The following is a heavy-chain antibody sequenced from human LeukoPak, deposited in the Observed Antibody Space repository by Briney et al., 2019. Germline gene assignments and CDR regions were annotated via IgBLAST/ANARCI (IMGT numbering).Heavy chain of an antibody. V-gene: IGHV4-59*01. CDR3: ARDHYDTLTGSRYFDY. J-gene: IGHJ4*02. Sequence: SETLSLTCNVSGASMSSNYWSWIRQPPGKGLEWIGSIYYSGSTNYNPSLKSRVTLSLDTSNTSKNQFSLKLSSVTAADTAVYYCARDHYDTLTGSRYFDYWGQGTLVTVSS. CDR2: IYYSGST. CDR1: GASMSSNY. D-gene: IGHD3-9*01.